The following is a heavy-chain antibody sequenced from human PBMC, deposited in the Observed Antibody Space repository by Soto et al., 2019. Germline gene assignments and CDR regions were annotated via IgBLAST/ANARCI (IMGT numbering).Heavy chain of an antibody. J-gene: IGHJ3*02. V-gene: IGHV1-46*03. CDR3: AREGGYCSSTSCYWPFDI. CDR1: GYTFTSYY. CDR2: INPSGGST. Sequence: GASVKVSCKASGYTFTSYYMLWVRQAPGQGLEWMGIINPSGGSTSYAQKFQGRVTMTRDTSTSTVYMELSSLRSEDTAVYYCAREGGYCSSTSCYWPFDIWGQGTMVTVSS. D-gene: IGHD2-2*01.